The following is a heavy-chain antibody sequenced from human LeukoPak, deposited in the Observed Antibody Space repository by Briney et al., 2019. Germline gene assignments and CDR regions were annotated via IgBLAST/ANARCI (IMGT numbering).Heavy chain of an antibody. J-gene: IGHJ4*01. CDR2: IDPSDSYT. Sequence: GESLKFSCKASGYRCTRYWIGWVRQMPGKGLEWMGRIDPSDSYTNYSPSFQGHVTISADKSISTAYLQWSSLKASDTAMYYCARSLGSGLYGLFHYWGRGTLVTVSS. CDR1: GYRCTRYW. D-gene: IGHD6-19*01. V-gene: IGHV5-10-1*01. CDR3: ARSLGSGLYGLFHY.